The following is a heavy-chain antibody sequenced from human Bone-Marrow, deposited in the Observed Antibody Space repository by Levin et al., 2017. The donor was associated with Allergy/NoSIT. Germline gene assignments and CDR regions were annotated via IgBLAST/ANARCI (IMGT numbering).Heavy chain of an antibody. CDR2: ISYDGSNK. J-gene: IGHJ6*02. CDR1: GFTFSSYG. Sequence: GGSLRLSCAASGFTFSSYGMHWVRQAPGKGLEWVALISYDGSNKYYADSVKGRFTISRDNSKNTLYLQMNSLRAEDTAVYYCAKSSSSVCMDVWGQGTTVTVSS. CDR3: AKSSSSVCMDV. D-gene: IGHD6-6*01. V-gene: IGHV3-30*18.